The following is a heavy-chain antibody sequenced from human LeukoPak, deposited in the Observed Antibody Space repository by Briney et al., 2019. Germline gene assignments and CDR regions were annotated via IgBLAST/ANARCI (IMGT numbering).Heavy chain of an antibody. Sequence: SETLSLTCTVSGGSISSYYWSWTRQPAGKGLEWIGRIYTSGSTNYNPSLKSRVTMSVDTSKNQFSLKLSSVTAADTAVYYCARGIAAAGTPNYFDYWGQGTLVTVSS. V-gene: IGHV4-4*07. CDR3: ARGIAAAGTPNYFDY. CDR2: IYTSGST. D-gene: IGHD6-13*01. CDR1: GGSISSYY. J-gene: IGHJ4*02.